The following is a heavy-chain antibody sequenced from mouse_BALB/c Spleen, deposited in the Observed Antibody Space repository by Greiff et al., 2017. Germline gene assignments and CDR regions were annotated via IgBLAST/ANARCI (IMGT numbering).Heavy chain of an antibody. V-gene: IGHV2-9*02. Sequence: VKLMESGPGLVAPSQSLSITCTVPGFSLTSYGVHWVRQPPGKGLEWLGVIWAGGSTNYNSALMSRLSISKDNSKSQVFLKMNSLQTDDTAMYYCARDEMRGFAYWGQGTLVTVSA. J-gene: IGHJ3*01. CDR2: IWAGGST. CDR3: ARDEMRGFAY. CDR1: GFSLTSYG.